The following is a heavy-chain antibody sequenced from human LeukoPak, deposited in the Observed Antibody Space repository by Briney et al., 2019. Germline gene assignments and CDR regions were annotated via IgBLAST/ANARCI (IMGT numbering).Heavy chain of an antibody. Sequence: ASVKVSCKASGYTFTSYGISWVRQAPGQGLEWMGWINPKNGATYSAQMFQGRVTMTRDTSINTAYMELGTLISDDTAVYYCARDRPTTQVPLAPLRVWGQGTLVTVSS. V-gene: IGHV1-2*02. J-gene: IGHJ4*02. CDR3: ARDRPTTQVPLAPLRV. CDR1: GYTFTSYG. D-gene: IGHD1-1*01. CDR2: INPKNGAT.